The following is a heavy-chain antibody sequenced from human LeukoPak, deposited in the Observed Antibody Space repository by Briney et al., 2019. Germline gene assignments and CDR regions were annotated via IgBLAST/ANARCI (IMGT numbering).Heavy chain of an antibody. Sequence: GGSLRLSCAASGFTFSSYWMHWVRQAPGKGLVWVSRINSDGSSTSYADSVKRRFTISRDNAKNTLYLQMNSLRAEDTAVYYCARGRFWSNYFDYWGQGTLVTVSS. J-gene: IGHJ4*02. V-gene: IGHV3-74*01. CDR1: GFTFSSYW. CDR2: INSDGSST. CDR3: ARGRFWSNYFDY. D-gene: IGHD3-3*01.